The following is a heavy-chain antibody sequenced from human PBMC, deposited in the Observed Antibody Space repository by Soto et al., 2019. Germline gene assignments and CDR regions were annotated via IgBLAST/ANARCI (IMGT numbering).Heavy chain of an antibody. CDR1: GFNFGDFA. D-gene: IGHD3-10*01. J-gene: IGHJ4*02. Sequence: GGSLRLSCRTAGFNFGDFAMSWFRKTPGEGLEWLSFIRTNAGGGTTEYAASVKGRFTVSRDDSGGIAYLQMNSLETEDTAVYFCTRWAGSYSDYWGRGTVVTVSS. V-gene: IGHV3-49*03. CDR2: IRTNAGGGTT. CDR3: TRWAGSYSDY.